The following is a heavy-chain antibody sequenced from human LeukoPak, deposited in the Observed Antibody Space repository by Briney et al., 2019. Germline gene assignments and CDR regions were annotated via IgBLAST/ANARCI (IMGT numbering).Heavy chain of an antibody. Sequence: GASLRLSCAASGFTFSSYAMSWVRQAPGKGLEWVSAISGSGGSTYYVDSVKGRFTISRDNSKNTLYLQMNSLRAEDTAVYYCAKDRVFYGDYFDYWGQGTLVTVSS. D-gene: IGHD4-17*01. CDR3: AKDRVFYGDYFDY. V-gene: IGHV3-23*01. CDR2: ISGSGGST. CDR1: GFTFSSYA. J-gene: IGHJ4*02.